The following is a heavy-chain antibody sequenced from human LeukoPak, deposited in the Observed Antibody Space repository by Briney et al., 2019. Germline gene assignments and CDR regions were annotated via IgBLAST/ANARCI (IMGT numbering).Heavy chain of an antibody. CDR2: IYYSGST. Sequence: PSETLSLTCTVSGGSISSYYWSWIRQPPGKGLEWIGYIYYSGSTNYNPSLKSRVTMSVDTSKNQFSLKLSSVTAADTAVYYCARDQGGAILDYWGQGTLVTVSS. CDR3: ARDQGGAILDY. D-gene: IGHD3-10*01. J-gene: IGHJ4*02. CDR1: GGSISSYY. V-gene: IGHV4-59*01.